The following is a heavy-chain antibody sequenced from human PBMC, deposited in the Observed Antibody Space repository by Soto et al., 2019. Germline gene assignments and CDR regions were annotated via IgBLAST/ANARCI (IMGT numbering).Heavy chain of an antibody. CDR3: ARDCSGGSCYSQHYYYYYMDV. CDR2: IIPILGIA. J-gene: IGHJ6*03. V-gene: IGHV1-69*04. Sequence: ASVKVSCKASGVTFSSYTISWVRQSPGQGLEWMGRIIPILGIANYAQKFQGRVTITADKSTSTAYMELSSLRSEDTAVYYCARDCSGGSCYSQHYYYYYMDVWGKGTTVTVSS. CDR1: GVTFSSYT. D-gene: IGHD2-15*01.